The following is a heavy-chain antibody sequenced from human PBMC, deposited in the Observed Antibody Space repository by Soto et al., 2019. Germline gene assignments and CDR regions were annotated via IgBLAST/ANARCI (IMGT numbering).Heavy chain of an antibody. CDR2: VWYDGNIK. CDR3: ASSNTRSRDVGY. CDR1: RFTVSSSG. V-gene: IGHV3-33*01. Sequence: SLRLSCAACRFTVSSSGMHWARQAPGKGLEWVAVVWYDGNIKYYADTVKGRFTISRDNSKNTLYLQMDSLRVEDTAVYCCASSNTRSRDVGYWGQGTLGTVSS. D-gene: IGHD2-2*01. J-gene: IGHJ4*02.